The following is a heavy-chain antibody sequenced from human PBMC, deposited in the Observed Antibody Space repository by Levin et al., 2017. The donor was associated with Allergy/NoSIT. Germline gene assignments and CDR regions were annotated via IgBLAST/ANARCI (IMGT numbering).Heavy chain of an antibody. Sequence: GGSLRLSCAVSGFSFSAYSMNWVRQAPGKGLEWLAYVDGHGTRIFYADSAKGRFTISRDNAQNSLYLQMNSLRAEDSGTYYCVRDLEGYRGVIRCDFWGQGTLVTVSS. CDR1: GFSFSAYS. CDR2: VDGHGTRI. CDR3: VRDLEGYRGVIRCDF. V-gene: IGHV3-48*01. D-gene: IGHD3-10*01. J-gene: IGHJ4*02.